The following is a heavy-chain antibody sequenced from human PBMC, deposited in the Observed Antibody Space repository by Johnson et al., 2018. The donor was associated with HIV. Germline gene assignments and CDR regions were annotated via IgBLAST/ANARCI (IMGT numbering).Heavy chain of an antibody. V-gene: IGHV3-23*04. Sequence: VQLVESGGGLVQPGGSLRLSCVASGFTFSNAWLSWVRQAAGEGLEWVSSISGGGGSIYYADSVKGRFTISRDNSKNTLYLQMNSLRAEDTAVYYCARVEDGSGIYYPDAFDIWGQGTMVTVSS. CDR2: ISGGGGSI. D-gene: IGHD3-10*01. J-gene: IGHJ3*02. CDR3: ARVEDGSGIYYPDAFDI. CDR1: GFTFSNAW.